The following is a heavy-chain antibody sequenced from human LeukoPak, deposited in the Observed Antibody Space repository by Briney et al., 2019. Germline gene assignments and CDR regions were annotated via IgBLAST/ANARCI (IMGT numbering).Heavy chain of an antibody. J-gene: IGHJ5*02. Sequence: SETLSLTCTVSGGSISSYYWSWIRQPAGKGLEWIGRIYTSGSTNYNPSLKSRVTMSVDTSKNQFSLKLSSVTAADTAVYYCARRLPGRYDYGFNWFDPWGQGTLVTVSS. CDR2: IYTSGST. D-gene: IGHD4-17*01. CDR3: ARRLPGRYDYGFNWFDP. CDR1: GGSISSYY. V-gene: IGHV4-4*07.